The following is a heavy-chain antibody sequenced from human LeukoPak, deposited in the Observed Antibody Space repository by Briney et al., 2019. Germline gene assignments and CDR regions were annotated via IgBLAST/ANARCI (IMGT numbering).Heavy chain of an antibody. CDR3: ARVGYCSSTSCYYGMDV. D-gene: IGHD2-2*01. CDR2: IYYSGST. J-gene: IGHJ6*02. V-gene: IGHV4-59*01. CDR1: GGSISSYY. Sequence: SETLSLTCTVSGGSISSYYWSWLRQPPGKGLEWIGYIYYSGSTNYNPSLKSRVTISVDTSKNQFSLKLSSVTAADTAVYYCARVGYCSSTSCYYGMDVWGQGTTVTVSS.